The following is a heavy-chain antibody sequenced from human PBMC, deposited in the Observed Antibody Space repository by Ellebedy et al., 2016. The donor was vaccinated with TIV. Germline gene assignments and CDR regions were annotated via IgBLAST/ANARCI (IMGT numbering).Heavy chain of an antibody. CDR1: GLTFRDAW. D-gene: IGHD3-10*01. Sequence: GESLKISCEVSGLTFRDAWMSWVRQAPGKGLEWVGRVKSEEDGGATHYAVPVRGRFTVSRDDSKDTVVLQMNSLKTEDTAVYYCSTQRNSGSFRGDFWGQGTLVIVSS. V-gene: IGHV3-15*05. CDR3: STQRNSGSFRGDF. CDR2: VKSEEDGGAT. J-gene: IGHJ4*02.